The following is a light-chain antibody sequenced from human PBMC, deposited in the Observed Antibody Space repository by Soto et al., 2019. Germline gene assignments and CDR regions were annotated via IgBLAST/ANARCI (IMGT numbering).Light chain of an antibody. CDR1: PSDVGGYNY. V-gene: IGLV2-11*01. CDR2: DVN. CDR3: CSYAGSYLFV. J-gene: IGLJ1*01. Sequence: QSALTQPRSVSGSPGQSVTISCTGSPSDVGGYNYVSWYQQHPGKAPKLIIYDVNNRPTGVPDRFSGSKSGITASLTISGLRPEDEADYHCCSYAGSYLFVFGTATKVTVL.